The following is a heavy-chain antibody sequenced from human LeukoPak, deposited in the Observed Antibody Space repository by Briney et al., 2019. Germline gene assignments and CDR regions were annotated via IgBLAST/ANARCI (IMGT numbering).Heavy chain of an antibody. Sequence: ASVKVSCKASGYTFPNYGVGWVRQAPGQGLEWMGWISAHNGNTNYAQKLQGRVTMTTDTSTSTAYMELRSLRSDDTAVYYCARRNNYFDYWGQGTLVTVSS. V-gene: IGHV1-18*01. CDR1: GYTFPNYG. J-gene: IGHJ4*02. D-gene: IGHD1/OR15-1a*01. CDR3: ARRNNYFDY. CDR2: ISAHNGNT.